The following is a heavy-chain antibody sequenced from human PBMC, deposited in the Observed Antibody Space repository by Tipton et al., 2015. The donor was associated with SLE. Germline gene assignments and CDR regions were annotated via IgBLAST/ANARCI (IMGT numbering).Heavy chain of an antibody. V-gene: IGHV4-34*01. J-gene: IGHJ6*02. CDR3: ARNRAGYCTSTTCRYYYGMDV. D-gene: IGHD2-2*01. Sequence: TLSLTCAVYGGSISSSSSYYWAWIRQPPGKGVEWIGEINHRGSTNYNPSLKSRVTISGDTSKNQFSLKLSSVTAADTAVYYCARNRAGYCTSTTCRYYYGMDVWGQGTTVTVSS. CDR1: GGSISSSSSYY. CDR2: INHRGST.